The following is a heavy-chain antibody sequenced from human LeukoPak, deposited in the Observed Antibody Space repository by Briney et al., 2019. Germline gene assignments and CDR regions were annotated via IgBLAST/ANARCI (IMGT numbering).Heavy chain of an antibody. D-gene: IGHD5-18*01. V-gene: IGHV3-53*01. CDR2: IYSGGGT. Sequence: GGSLRLSCAASGFTVSSAYMSWVRQAPGKGLEWVSVIYSGGGTYYADSVKGRFTISRDNSKNMLYLQMNSLRAEDTAVYYCARRYSYGSFDYWGQGTLVTVSS. CDR3: ARRYSYGSFDY. CDR1: GFTVSSAY. J-gene: IGHJ4*02.